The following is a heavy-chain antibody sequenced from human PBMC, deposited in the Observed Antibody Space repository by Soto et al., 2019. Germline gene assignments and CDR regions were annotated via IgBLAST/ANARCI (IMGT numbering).Heavy chain of an antibody. J-gene: IGHJ4*02. CDR3: ARDVRFGRPNLS. CDR1: GGSVNSGDYY. V-gene: IGHV4-30-4*01. Sequence: SETLSLTCTVSGGSVNSGDYYWSWIRQPPGKGLEWIGYIYYTGTTYYNPSLKRRLTISLDTSKNQFSLKLNSVNAADTAVYYCARDVRFGRPNLSWGQGTLVTVSS. D-gene: IGHD3-10*01. CDR2: IYYTGTT.